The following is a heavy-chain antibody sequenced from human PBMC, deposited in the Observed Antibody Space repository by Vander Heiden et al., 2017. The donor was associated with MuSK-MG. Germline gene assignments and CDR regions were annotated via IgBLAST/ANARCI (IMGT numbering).Heavy chain of an antibody. CDR2: ISSSGSTI. J-gene: IGHJ6*03. CDR3: ARGEYYDFWSGVWNYMDV. D-gene: IGHD3-3*01. Sequence: QVQLVESGGGLVKPGGSLRLSCAASGFTFSDYYMSWIRQAPGKGLEWVSYISSSGSTIYDADSVKGRVTISRDNAKNSLYLQMNSLRAEETAVYYCARGEYYDFWSGVWNYMDVWGKGTTVTVSS. CDR1: GFTFSDYY. V-gene: IGHV3-11*01.